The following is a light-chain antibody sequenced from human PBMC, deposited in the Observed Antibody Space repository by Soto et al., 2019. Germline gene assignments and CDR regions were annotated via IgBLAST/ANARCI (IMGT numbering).Light chain of an antibody. Sequence: EIVLTQSPATLSLSPGERATLSCRASQSVGSYLAWYQQKPGQAPRLLIYDASKRATGIPARFSGSGSGTDFTLTISSLEPEDFALYYCQQLSHWPFRFGPGTKVDIK. J-gene: IGKJ3*01. V-gene: IGKV3-11*01. CDR1: QSVGSY. CDR2: DAS. CDR3: QQLSHWPFR.